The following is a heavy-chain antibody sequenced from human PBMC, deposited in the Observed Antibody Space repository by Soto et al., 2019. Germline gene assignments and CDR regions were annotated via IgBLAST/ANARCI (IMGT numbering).Heavy chain of an antibody. CDR2: IYNSGST. Sequence: QAQLQESGPGPVKPSETLSLTCTVSGGSVSGGTHYWSWIRQPPGKGLEWIGYIYNSGSTNYNPSLKSRVTISVDTSKNQFPRKLSSVTAADTAVYYCARGYRTSWYWFDLWGRGTLVTVSS. CDR1: GGSVSGGTHY. J-gene: IGHJ2*01. CDR3: ARGYRTSWYWFDL. V-gene: IGHV4-61*01. D-gene: IGHD6-13*01.